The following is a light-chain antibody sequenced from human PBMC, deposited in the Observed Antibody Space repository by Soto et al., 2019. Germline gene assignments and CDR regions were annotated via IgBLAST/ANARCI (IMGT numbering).Light chain of an antibody. CDR2: GAS. CDR1: QSVSSN. Sequence: EIVMTQSPATLSVSPGERATLSCRASQSVSSNLAWYQQKPGQAPRLLIYGASTRATGIPARFSGSGSGTEFTLTTGSLQSQAFAVYYCQQYNNWPPWTYAQGTKVEIK. V-gene: IGKV3-15*01. J-gene: IGKJ1*01. CDR3: QQYNNWPPWT.